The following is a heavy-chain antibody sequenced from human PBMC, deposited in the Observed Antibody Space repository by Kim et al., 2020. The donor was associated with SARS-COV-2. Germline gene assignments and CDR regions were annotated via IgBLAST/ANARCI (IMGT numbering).Heavy chain of an antibody. CDR3: ARDPRYYYGSSDAFDI. J-gene: IGHJ3*02. V-gene: IGHV3-11*04. Sequence: GGSLRLSCAASGFTFSDYYMSWIRQAPGKGLEWVSYISSSGSTIYYADSVKGRFTISRDNAKNSLYLQMNSLRAEDTAVYYCARDPRYYYGSSDAFDIWGQGTMVTVSS. D-gene: IGHD3-10*01. CDR1: GFTFSDYY. CDR2: ISSSGSTI.